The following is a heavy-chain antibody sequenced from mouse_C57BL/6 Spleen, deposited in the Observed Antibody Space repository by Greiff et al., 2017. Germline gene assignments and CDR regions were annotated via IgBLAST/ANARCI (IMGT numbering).Heavy chain of an antibody. CDR1: GYTFTSYT. CDR3: ARTDYYGSSYNFDY. CDR2: INPSSGYT. J-gene: IGHJ2*01. V-gene: IGHV1-4*01. D-gene: IGHD1-1*01. Sequence: QVQLKQSGAELARPGASVKMSCKASGYTFTSYTMHWVKQRPGQGLEWIGYINPSSGYTKYNQKFKDKATLTADKSSSTAYMQLSSLTSEDSAVYYCARTDYYGSSYNFDYWGQGTTLTVSS.